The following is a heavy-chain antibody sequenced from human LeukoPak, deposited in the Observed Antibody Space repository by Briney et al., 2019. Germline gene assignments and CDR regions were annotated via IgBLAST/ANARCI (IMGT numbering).Heavy chain of an antibody. CDR3: ARVLGRYQEAMDV. Sequence: SETLSLTCTVSGDSIITNDYYWGWVRQPPGKGLEWLGSTYQIPPLKSRVTISVDTSRNQFSLRLSSVTAADTAVYFCARVLGRYQEAMDVWGQGTTVTVSS. CDR2: T. D-gene: IGHD1-26*01. V-gene: IGHV4-39*07. J-gene: IGHJ6*02. CDR1: GDSIITNDYY.